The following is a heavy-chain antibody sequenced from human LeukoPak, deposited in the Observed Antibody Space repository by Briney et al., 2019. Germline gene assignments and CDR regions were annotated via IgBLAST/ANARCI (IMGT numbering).Heavy chain of an antibody. D-gene: IGHD2-2*01. V-gene: IGHV3-11*03. CDR1: GFTFSDYY. J-gene: IGHJ4*02. CDR2: ISISSSYT. CDR3: SRSPLPVPAAIYFDY. Sequence: GGSLRLSCAASGFTFSDYYMSWIRQAPGKGLEWVSYISISSSYTNYADSVEGRFTISRDNAKNSPYLQMNSLRTEDTAVYYCSRSPLPVPAAIYFDYWGQGTLVTVSS.